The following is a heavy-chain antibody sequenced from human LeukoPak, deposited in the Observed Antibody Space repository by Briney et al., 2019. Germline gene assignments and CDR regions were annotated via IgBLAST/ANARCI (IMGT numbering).Heavy chain of an antibody. Sequence: PGGSLRLSCAASGFSFSDYAMHWVRQAPGKGLEWVAVISFDGNEKYSADSVKGRFTISRDNSKNTLYLQMNSLRTEYTAVYYCARGRTGTFDYWGQGNLVTVSS. V-gene: IGHV3-30*04. D-gene: IGHD1/OR15-1a*01. CDR1: GFSFSDYA. J-gene: IGHJ4*02. CDR2: ISFDGNEK. CDR3: ARGRTGTFDY.